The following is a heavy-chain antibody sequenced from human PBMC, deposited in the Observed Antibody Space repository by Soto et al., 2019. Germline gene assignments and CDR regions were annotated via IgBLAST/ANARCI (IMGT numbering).Heavy chain of an antibody. CDR2: IIPIFGAP. D-gene: IGHD2-2*01. CDR3: ASNPRSSRAHDAFDV. V-gene: IGHV1-69*01. Sequence: QVHLVQSGAEMKKPGSSVRVSCEASGGTFSTSGFGWVRQAPGQGLEWMGGIIPIFGAPNYVPKFQGRITVSADEATSPTYLEMSGLNSEDTATFYSASNPRSSRAHDAFDVWGPGTVLIVSS. J-gene: IGHJ3*01. CDR1: GGTFSTSG.